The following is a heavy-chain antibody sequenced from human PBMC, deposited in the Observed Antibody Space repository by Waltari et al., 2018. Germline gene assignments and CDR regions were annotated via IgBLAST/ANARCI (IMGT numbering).Heavy chain of an antibody. Sequence: QVQLVESGGGVVQPGGSLRLSCAASGFTFSSYGMHWVRQATGKGLEWVAFIRYDGSNKYYADSVKGRFTISRDNSKNTLYLQMNSLRAEDTAVYYCAKDGVGRGFLSSFDYWGQGTLVTVSS. CDR3: AKDGVGRGFLSSFDY. D-gene: IGHD3-3*01. CDR2: IRYDGSNK. J-gene: IGHJ4*02. CDR1: GFTFSSYG. V-gene: IGHV3-30*02.